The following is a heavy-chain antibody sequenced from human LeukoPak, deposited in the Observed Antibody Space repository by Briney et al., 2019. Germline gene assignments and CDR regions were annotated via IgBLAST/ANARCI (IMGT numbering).Heavy chain of an antibody. CDR2: IYYSGST. Sequence: PSETLSLTCTVSGGSISSYYWSWIRQPPGEGLEWIGYIYYSGSTKYNPSLRSRVTISADTSKNQFSLKLSSVTAADTAVCYCARHLRGEQQLSGFDYWGQGTPVTVSS. J-gene: IGHJ4*02. CDR1: GGSISSYY. V-gene: IGHV4-59*08. D-gene: IGHD6-13*01. CDR3: ARHLRGEQQLSGFDY.